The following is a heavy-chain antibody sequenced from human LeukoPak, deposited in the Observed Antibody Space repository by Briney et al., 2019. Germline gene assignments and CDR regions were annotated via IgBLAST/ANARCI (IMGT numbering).Heavy chain of an antibody. CDR1: GFTVSSNY. Sequence: QPGGSLRLSCAASGFTVSSNYMSWVRQAPGKGLEWVSVIYSGGSTYYADSVKGRFTISRDNSKNTLYLQMNSLRAEDTAVYYCAGAPQDPRGYSYGFPYWGQGTLVTVSS. CDR2: IYSGGST. D-gene: IGHD5-18*01. V-gene: IGHV3-53*01. J-gene: IGHJ4*02. CDR3: AGAPQDPRGYSYGFPY.